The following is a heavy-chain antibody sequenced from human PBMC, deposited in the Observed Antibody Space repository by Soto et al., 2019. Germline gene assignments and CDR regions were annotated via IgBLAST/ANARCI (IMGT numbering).Heavy chain of an antibody. CDR2: INPNSGGT. CDR3: ATSGWRGNHNLDY. J-gene: IGHJ4*02. V-gene: IGHV1-2*02. D-gene: IGHD1-1*01. CDR1: GYSFTNYY. Sequence: QVQLVQSGTEVKKPGASVRVSCQASGYSFTNYYIHWVRQAPGQGLEWMGWINPNSGGTNYAQKFQGRVTMTRDTSISTAYMELRRLRSDDTAVHYCATSGWRGNHNLDYWGQGTLVTVSS.